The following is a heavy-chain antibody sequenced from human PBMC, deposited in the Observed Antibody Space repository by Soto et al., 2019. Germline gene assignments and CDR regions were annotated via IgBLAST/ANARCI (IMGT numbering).Heavy chain of an antibody. CDR1: GGSISSGGYY. J-gene: IGHJ4*02. Sequence: QVQLQESGPGLVKPSQTLSLTCTVSGGSISSGGYYWSWIRQHPGKGLEWIGYIYYSGSTYYNPSLKSRVTISVDTSKNQFSMKLSSVTAADTAVYYCARGSVSGSYEDYWGQGTLVTVSS. CDR3: ARGSVSGSYEDY. D-gene: IGHD1-26*01. V-gene: IGHV4-31*03. CDR2: IYYSGST.